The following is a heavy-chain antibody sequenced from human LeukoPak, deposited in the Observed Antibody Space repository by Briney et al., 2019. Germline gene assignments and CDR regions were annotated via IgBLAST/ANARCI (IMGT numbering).Heavy chain of an antibody. CDR3: ARELLGAKNYYYYMDV. CDR1: GGSFSGYY. CDR2: INHSGST. Sequence: SETLSLTCAVYGGSFSGYYWSWIRQPPGKGLEWIGEINHSGSTNYNPSLKSRVTISVDTSKNQFSLKLSSVTAADTAVYYCARELLGAKNYYYYMDVWGKGTTVTISS. D-gene: IGHD1-26*01. J-gene: IGHJ6*03. V-gene: IGHV4-34*01.